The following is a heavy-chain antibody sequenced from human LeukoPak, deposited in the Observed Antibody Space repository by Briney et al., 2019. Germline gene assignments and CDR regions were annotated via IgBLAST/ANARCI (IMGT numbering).Heavy chain of an antibody. CDR3: ARGLVLPMYYMDV. J-gene: IGHJ6*03. D-gene: IGHD6-19*01. CDR1: GFTFSSYW. CDR2: IKQDGSEK. V-gene: IGHV3-7*01. Sequence: GGSLRLSCAASGFTFSSYWMSWVRQAPGKGLEWVANIKQDGSEKYYVDSVKGRFTISRDNAKNSLYLQMNSLRAEDTAVYYCARGLVLPMYYMDVWGKGTTVTVSS.